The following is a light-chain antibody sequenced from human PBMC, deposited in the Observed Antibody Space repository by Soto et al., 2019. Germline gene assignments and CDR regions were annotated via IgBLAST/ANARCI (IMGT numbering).Light chain of an antibody. Sequence: VLPQSPGTLSLSPGERATLSCRASQSGSSSYLAWYQQKPGQAPRLLIYGASSRATGIPDRFSGSGSGTDFTLTISRLEPEDFAVYYCQHYGSSLWTFGQGTKVEIK. CDR3: QHYGSSLWT. J-gene: IGKJ1*01. CDR1: QSGSSSY. CDR2: GAS. V-gene: IGKV3-20*01.